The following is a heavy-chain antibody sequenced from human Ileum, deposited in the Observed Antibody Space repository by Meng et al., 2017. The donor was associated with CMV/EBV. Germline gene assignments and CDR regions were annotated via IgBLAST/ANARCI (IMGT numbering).Heavy chain of an antibody. CDR1: GASISSSTYY. V-gene: IGHV4-39*01. CDR2: IYFSGSS. D-gene: IGHD3-16*01. CDR3: ARSLSRYYFGMDV. Sequence: SETLSLTCSVSGASISSSTYYWGWIRQSPGKGLEWIGSIYFSGSSFYNPSLQGQVTISIDTSKSQFSLKVNSVTAADTAVYYCARSLSRYYFGMDVWGQGTTVTGAS. J-gene: IGHJ6*02.